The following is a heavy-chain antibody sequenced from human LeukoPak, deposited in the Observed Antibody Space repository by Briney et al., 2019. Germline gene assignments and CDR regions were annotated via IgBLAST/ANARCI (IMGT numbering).Heavy chain of an antibody. D-gene: IGHD3-22*01. J-gene: IGHJ3*02. CDR3: AREGSYYDSSGYDI. CDR1: GYTFTSYG. Sequence: ASVEVSCKASGYTFTSYGISWVRQAPGQGLEWMGWISAYNGNTNYAQKLQGRVTMTTDTSTSTAYMELRSLRSDDTAVYYCAREGSYYDSSGYDIWGQGTMVTVSS. V-gene: IGHV1-18*01. CDR2: ISAYNGNT.